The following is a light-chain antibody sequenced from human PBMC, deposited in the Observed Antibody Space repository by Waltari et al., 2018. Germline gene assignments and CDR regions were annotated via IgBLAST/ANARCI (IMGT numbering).Light chain of an antibody. CDR2: EIN. V-gene: IGLV2-14*01. Sequence: QSALTQPASVSGSPGQSIPISCTGTSSDVGGYNYVSWYQHPPGTAPKVMIYEINNRPSGVSNPFSGSKSGNTASLTISGLQAEDEADYYCTSPTSSRTWVFGGGTKLTVL. J-gene: IGLJ3*02. CDR1: SSDVGGYNY. CDR3: TSPTSSRTWV.